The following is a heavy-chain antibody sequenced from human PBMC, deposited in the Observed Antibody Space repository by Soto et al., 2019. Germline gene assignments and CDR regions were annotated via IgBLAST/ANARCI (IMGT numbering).Heavy chain of an antibody. CDR3: ARQSESTGYFYGWFDP. V-gene: IGHV4-31*03. CDR1: GGSINSRGYY. D-gene: IGHD3-9*01. J-gene: IGHJ5*02. CDR2: IYYSGSI. Sequence: QVQLQESGPGLVRPSQTLSLTCTVSGGSINSRGYYLTWIRQHPGKGLEWIGNIYYSGSIHFNPSLKSRLTMLVDTSENQFSLKLTSVTAADTAVYYCARQSESTGYFYGWFDPWGQGTLVTVSA.